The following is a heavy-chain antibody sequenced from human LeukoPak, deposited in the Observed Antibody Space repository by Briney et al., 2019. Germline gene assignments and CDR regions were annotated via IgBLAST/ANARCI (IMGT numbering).Heavy chain of an antibody. CDR2: IYYSGST. J-gene: IGHJ4*02. V-gene: IGHV4-31*03. D-gene: IGHD6-19*01. CDR3: ASNSVAGKLLVFDY. Sequence: SETLSLTCTVSGGSISSGGYYWSWIRQHPGKGLEWIGYIYYSGSTYYNPSLKSRVTISVDTSKNQFSLKLSSVTAADTAVYYCASNSVAGKLLVFDYWGQGTLVTFSS. CDR1: GGSISSGGYY.